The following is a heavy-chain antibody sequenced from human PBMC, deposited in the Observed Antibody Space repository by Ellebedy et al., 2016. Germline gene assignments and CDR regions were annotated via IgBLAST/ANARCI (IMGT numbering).Heavy chain of an antibody. J-gene: IGHJ6*02. CDR2: IWYDGSNK. Sequence: GESLKISXAASGFTVSSNYMSWVRQAPGQGLEWVAVIWYDGSNKYYADSVKGRFTISRDNSKNTLYLQMNSLRAEDTAVYYCATAQRRGYGMDVWGQGTTVTVSS. V-gene: IGHV3-33*08. CDR1: GFTVSSNY. CDR3: ATAQRRGYGMDV. D-gene: IGHD3-10*01.